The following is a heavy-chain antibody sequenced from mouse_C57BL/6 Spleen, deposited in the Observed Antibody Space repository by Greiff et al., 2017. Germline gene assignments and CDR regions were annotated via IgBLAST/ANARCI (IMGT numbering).Heavy chain of an antibody. V-gene: IGHV1-75*01. CDR1: GYTFTDYY. Sequence: QVQLQQSGPELVKPGASVKISCKASGYTFTDYYINWVKQRPGQGLEWIGWIFPGSGSTSSNEKFKGKATLTVDKSSSTAYMLLSSLTSEDSAVDFCAREDYYGSSNWYFDVWGTGTTVTVAS. CDR3: AREDYYGSSNWYFDV. CDR2: IFPGSGST. J-gene: IGHJ1*03. D-gene: IGHD1-1*01.